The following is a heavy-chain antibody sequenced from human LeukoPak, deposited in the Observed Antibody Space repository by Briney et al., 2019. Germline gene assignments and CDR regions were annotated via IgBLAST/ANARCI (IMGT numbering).Heavy chain of an antibody. CDR3: ARHAWENRAYYYYYMDV. Sequence: PSETLSLTCTVSGGSISSSSYYWGWIRQPLGKGLEWIGSIYYSGSTYYNPSLKSRVTISVDTSKNQFSLKLSSVTAADTAVYYCARHAWENRAYYYYYMDVWGKGTTVTVSS. V-gene: IGHV4-39*01. CDR2: IYYSGST. J-gene: IGHJ6*03. D-gene: IGHD1-26*01. CDR1: GGSISSSSYY.